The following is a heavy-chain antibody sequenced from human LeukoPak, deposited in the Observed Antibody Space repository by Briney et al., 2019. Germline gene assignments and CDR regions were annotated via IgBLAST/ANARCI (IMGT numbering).Heavy chain of an antibody. V-gene: IGHV3-30*18. CDR2: ISYDGSNK. CDR3: AKALITSDYYYYMDV. Sequence: GGSLRLSCAASGFTFSSYGMHWVRQAPGKGLEWVAVISYDGSNKYYADSVKGRFTISRDNSKNTLYLQMNSLRAEDTAVYYCAKALITSDYYYYMDVWGKGTTVTVSS. J-gene: IGHJ6*03. CDR1: GFTFSSYG. D-gene: IGHD2-2*01.